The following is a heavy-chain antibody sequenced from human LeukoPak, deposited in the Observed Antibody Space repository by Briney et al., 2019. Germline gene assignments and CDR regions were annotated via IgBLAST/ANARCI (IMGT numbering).Heavy chain of an antibody. D-gene: IGHD4-23*01. J-gene: IGHJ6*03. V-gene: IGHV1-8*03. CDR2: MNPNSGNT. CDR3: ARVYGGDYYYYYMDV. CDR1: GYTFTSYD. Sequence: ASVKVSCKASGYTFTSYDINWVRQATGQGLEWMGWMNPNSGNTGYAQKFQGRVTITRNTSISTAYMELSSLRSEDTAVYYCARVYGGDYYYYYMDVWGKGTTVTVSS.